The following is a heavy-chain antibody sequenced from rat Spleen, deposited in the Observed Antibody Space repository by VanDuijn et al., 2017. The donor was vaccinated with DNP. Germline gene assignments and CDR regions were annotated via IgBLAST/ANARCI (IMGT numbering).Heavy chain of an antibody. Sequence: EVQLVESGGGLVQPGRSLKLSCVASGFTFSNFPMAWVRQAPTKGLEWVATISTSGSSTYYRDSVKGRFTISRDNAKSTLYLQMNSLRSEDTATYYCTSDEGYYGYKVYFDYWGQGVMVTVSS. CDR1: GFTFSNFP. CDR3: TSDEGYYGYKVYFDY. D-gene: IGHD1-7*01. V-gene: IGHV5-46*01. CDR2: ISTSGSST. J-gene: IGHJ2*01.